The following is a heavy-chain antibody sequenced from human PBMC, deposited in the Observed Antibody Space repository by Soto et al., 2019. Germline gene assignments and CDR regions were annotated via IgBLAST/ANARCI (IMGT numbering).Heavy chain of an antibody. Sequence: SETLSLTCTVSGGSISSYYWSWIRQPAGKRLEWIGRIYPSGSTNYNPSLKSRVTMSIGTSKNQFSLKLTSVTAADTAVYFCARDNPSMASAPFDSWGQGTLVTVSS. V-gene: IGHV4-4*07. CDR1: GGSISSYY. J-gene: IGHJ4*02. CDR3: ARDNPSMASAPFDS. CDR2: IYPSGST. D-gene: IGHD2-2*01.